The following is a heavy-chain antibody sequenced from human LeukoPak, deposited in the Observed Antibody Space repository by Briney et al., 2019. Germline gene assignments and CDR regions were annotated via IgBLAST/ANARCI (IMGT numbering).Heavy chain of an antibody. V-gene: IGHV3-73*01. CDR2: IRSKANSYAT. CDR1: GFTFSGSA. J-gene: IGHJ4*02. D-gene: IGHD1-26*01. CDR3: TSRRDLYSGSYYGTKGSVDY. Sequence: GGSLRLSCAASGFTFSGSAMHWVRQASGKGLEWVGRIRSKANSYATAYAAPVKGRFTISRDDSKNTAYLQMNSLKTEDTAVYYCTSRRDLYSGSYYGTKGSVDYWGQGTLVTVSS.